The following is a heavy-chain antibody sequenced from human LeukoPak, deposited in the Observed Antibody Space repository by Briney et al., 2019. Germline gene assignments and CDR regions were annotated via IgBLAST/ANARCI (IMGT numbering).Heavy chain of an antibody. CDR3: ARAFQGSGYSGYEFGAFDI. Sequence: SETLSLTCTVSGGSISSYYWSWIRQPAGKGLEWIGCIYTSGSTNYNPSLKSRVTMSVDTSKNQFSLKLSSVTAADTAVYYCARAFQGSGYSGYEFGAFDIWGQGTMVTVSS. J-gene: IGHJ3*02. CDR2: IYTSGST. CDR1: GGSISSYY. V-gene: IGHV4-4*07. D-gene: IGHD5-12*01.